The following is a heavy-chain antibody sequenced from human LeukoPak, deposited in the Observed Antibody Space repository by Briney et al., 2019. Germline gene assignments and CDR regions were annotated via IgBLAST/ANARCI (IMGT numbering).Heavy chain of an antibody. CDR1: GGSVYTSDYY. V-gene: IGHV4-39*07. J-gene: IGHJ4*02. CDR2: IFYTGKT. Sequence: SETLSLTCTVSGGSVYTSDYYWGWVRQPPGKGPEWIGDIFYTGKTNYNPSLKSRVSISIDTSKNQFSLKLTSVTAADTAVYCCARVIDSWGQGTLVTVSS. CDR3: ARVIDS.